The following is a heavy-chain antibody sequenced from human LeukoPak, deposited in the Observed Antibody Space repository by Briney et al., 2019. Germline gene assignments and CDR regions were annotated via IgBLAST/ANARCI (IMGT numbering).Heavy chain of an antibody. V-gene: IGHV3-30-3*01. CDR1: GFTFSSYA. J-gene: IGHJ4*02. CDR2: ISYDGSNK. CDR3: ARDGHSGYYHD. Sequence: PGRSLRLSCAASGFTFSSYAMHWVRQAPGKGLEWVAVISYDGSNKYYADSVKGRFTISRDNSKNTLYLQMNSLRAEDTAVYYCARDGHSGYYHDWGQGTLVTVSS. D-gene: IGHD3-22*01.